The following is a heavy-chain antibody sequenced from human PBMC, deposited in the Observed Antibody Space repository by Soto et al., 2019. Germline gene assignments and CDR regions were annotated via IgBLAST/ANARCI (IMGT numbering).Heavy chain of an antibody. Sequence: QVQLVQSGAEVKKPGASGKVSGKASGYTFTSYGISWVRQAPGQGLGWRGWFSAYNGNTNYAQKLQGRVTMTTDTSTSTAYMELRSLRSDDTAVYYCARQMSVDTAMVGWYYYYGMDVWGQGTTVTVSS. J-gene: IGHJ6*02. CDR2: FSAYNGNT. V-gene: IGHV1-18*04. CDR3: ARQMSVDTAMVGWYYYYGMDV. D-gene: IGHD5-18*01. CDR1: GYTFTSYG.